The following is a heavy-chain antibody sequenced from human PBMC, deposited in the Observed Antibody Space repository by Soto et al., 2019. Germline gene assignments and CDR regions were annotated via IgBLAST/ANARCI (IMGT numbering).Heavy chain of an antibody. CDR3: ARIVRGALYSSSSYYDS. J-gene: IGHJ4*02. CDR1: GYSFTSYT. V-gene: IGHV1-3*01. Sequence: EASVKVSCKASGYSFTSYTIHWVRQAPGQRLEWMGWINAGNGNTKFSQKFQGRATITRDTSASTAYMELSSLTSEDTAVYYCARIVRGALYSSSSYYDSWGQGTLVTVSS. CDR2: INAGNGNT. D-gene: IGHD6-13*01.